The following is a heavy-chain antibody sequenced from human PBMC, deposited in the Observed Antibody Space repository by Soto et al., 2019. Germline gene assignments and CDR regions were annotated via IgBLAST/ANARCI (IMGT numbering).Heavy chain of an antibody. CDR1: SGSISSSNW. J-gene: IGHJ4*02. D-gene: IGHD3-10*01. CDR2: IYHSGST. V-gene: IGHV4-4*02. Sequence: QVQLQESGPGLVKPSGALSLTCAVSSGSISSSNWWRWVRQPPGKGLEWIGEIYHSGSTNYNPSLKSRVTISVDKSKNQFSLKLSSVTAADTALYYCARGPTVSGSYYADYWGQGTLVTVSS. CDR3: ARGPTVSGSYYADY.